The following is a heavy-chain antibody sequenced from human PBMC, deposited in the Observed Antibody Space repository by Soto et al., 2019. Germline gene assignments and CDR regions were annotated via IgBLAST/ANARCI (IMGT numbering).Heavy chain of an antibody. CDR1: GFTFSSYA. CDR2: ISGSGGST. D-gene: IGHD4-17*01. Sequence: GGSLRLSCAASGFTFSSYAMSWVRQAPGKGLEWVSAISGSGGSTYYADSVKGRFTISRDNSKNTLYLQMNSLRAEDTSVYFCAKVPGDYGVYYFDYWGQGTLVTVSS. J-gene: IGHJ4*02. V-gene: IGHV3-23*01. CDR3: AKVPGDYGVYYFDY.